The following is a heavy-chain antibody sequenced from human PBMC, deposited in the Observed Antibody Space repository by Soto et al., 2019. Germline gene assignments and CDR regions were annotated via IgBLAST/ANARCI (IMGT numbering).Heavy chain of an antibody. D-gene: IGHD3-10*01. CDR1: GGSISSSNYY. CDR2: IYYSGIT. J-gene: IGHJ5*02. Sequence: SETLSLTCTVSGGSISSSNYYWGWIRQPPGKGLEWIGNIYYSGITYYNPSLKNRVTISVDTSKNQFSLQLNSMTPEDTAVYYCARGFRGFDPWGQGTLVTVSS. V-gene: IGHV4-39*01. CDR3: ARGFRGFDP.